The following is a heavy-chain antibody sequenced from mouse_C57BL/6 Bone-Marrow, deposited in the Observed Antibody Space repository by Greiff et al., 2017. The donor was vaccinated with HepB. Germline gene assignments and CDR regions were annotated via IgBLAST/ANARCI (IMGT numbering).Heavy chain of an antibody. CDR2: ISSGGDYI. CDR3: TRDRTTVVADV. D-gene: IGHD1-1*01. V-gene: IGHV5-9-1*02. J-gene: IGHJ1*03. CDR1: GFTFSSYA. Sequence: EVMLVESGAGLVKPGGSLKLSCAASGFTFSSYAMSWVRQTPEKRLEWVAYISSGGDYIYYADTVKGRFTISRDNARNTLYLQMSSLKSEDTAMYYCTRDRTTVVADVWGTGTTVTVSS.